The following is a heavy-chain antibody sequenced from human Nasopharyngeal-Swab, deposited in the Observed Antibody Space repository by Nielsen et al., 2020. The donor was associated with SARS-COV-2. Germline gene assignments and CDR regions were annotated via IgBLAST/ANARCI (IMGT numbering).Heavy chain of an antibody. CDR2: ISGSGGST. CDR1: GFTVSSNY. J-gene: IGHJ4*02. D-gene: IGHD5-12*01. V-gene: IGHV3-23*01. CDR3: AKGGAGYSGYDDY. Sequence: GESLKISCAASGFTVSSNYMSWVRQAPGKGLEWVSAISGSGGSTYYADSVKGRFTISRDNSKNTLYLQMNSLRAEDTAVYYCAKGGAGYSGYDDYWGQGTLVTVSS.